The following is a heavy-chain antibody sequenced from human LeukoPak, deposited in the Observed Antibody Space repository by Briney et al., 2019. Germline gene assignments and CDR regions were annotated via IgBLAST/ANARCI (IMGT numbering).Heavy chain of an antibody. CDR2: ISAYNGNT. Sequence: ASVKVSCKASGGTFTSYGISWVRQAPGQGLEWMGWISAYNGNTNYAQKLQGRVTMTTDTSTSTAYMELRSLRSDDTAVYYCARDFWSGYRFDYWGQGTLVTVSS. CDR3: ARDFWSGYRFDY. D-gene: IGHD3-3*01. J-gene: IGHJ4*02. V-gene: IGHV1-18*01. CDR1: GGTFTSYG.